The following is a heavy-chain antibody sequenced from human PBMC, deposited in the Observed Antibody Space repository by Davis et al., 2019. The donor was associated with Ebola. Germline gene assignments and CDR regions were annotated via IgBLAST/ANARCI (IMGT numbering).Heavy chain of an antibody. CDR2: ISGSGGST. J-gene: IGHJ4*02. CDR3: AKDIGKGLGAPDH. V-gene: IGHV3-23*01. CDR1: GFTFSSYA. D-gene: IGHD1-26*01. Sequence: GGSLRLSFAASGFTFSSYAMSWVRQAPGKGLEWVSAISGSGGSTYYADSVKGRFTISRDNTKNSLYLQMNSLSEEDTALYYCAKDIGKGLGAPDHWGQGTLVTVSS.